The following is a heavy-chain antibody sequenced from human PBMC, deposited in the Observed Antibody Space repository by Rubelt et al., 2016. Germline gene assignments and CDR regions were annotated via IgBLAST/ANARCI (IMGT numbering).Heavy chain of an antibody. CDR3: WRVMVSWGLIGVPEH. CDR1: GFTFSTYW. V-gene: IGHV3-7*03. D-gene: IGHD7-27*01. Sequence: EVQLVESGGDLVQPGGSLRLSCAASGFTFSTYWMSWVRQAPGKGLEWVANIKPDGREKFYVDSVKGRFTISRDNSKNTVYLDSNSLDARETAGFYRWRVMVSWGLIGVPEHRGPGTLVPGS. J-gene: IGHJ4*02. CDR2: IKPDGREK.